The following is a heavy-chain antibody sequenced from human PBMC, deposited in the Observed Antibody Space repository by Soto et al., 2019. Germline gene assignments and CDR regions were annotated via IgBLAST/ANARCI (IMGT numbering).Heavy chain of an antibody. CDR1: EFSFSSYA. CDR3: ATYSSPFDY. D-gene: IGHD6-13*01. CDR2: ISATGTTT. J-gene: IGHJ4*02. Sequence: EVQLLESGGGLVQPGVSLRLSCAASEFSFSSYALNWVRQAPGKGLEWVSAISATGTTTYYADSVKGRFTISRDNSKRTLFLQLDRLSPEDTAVYYCATYSSPFDYWGQGTLVTVSS. V-gene: IGHV3-23*01.